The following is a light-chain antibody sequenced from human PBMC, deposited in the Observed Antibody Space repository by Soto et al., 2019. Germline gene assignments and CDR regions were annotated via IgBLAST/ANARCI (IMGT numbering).Light chain of an antibody. CDR1: SSNIGTNT. J-gene: IGLJ2*01. CDR2: SDN. CDR3: AAWDVSLVV. Sequence: QSVLTQPPSASGTPSQRVTISCSGSSSNIGTNTVIWYQQLPGAAPKLLISSDNQRPSGVPDRFAGSKSGTSASLAISGLQSEDEADYYCAAWDVSLVVFGGGTKLTVL. V-gene: IGLV1-44*01.